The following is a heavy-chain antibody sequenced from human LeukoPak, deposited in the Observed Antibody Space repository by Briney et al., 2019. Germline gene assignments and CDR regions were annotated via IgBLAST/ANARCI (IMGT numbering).Heavy chain of an antibody. CDR3: ATSGWYEPLDY. CDR1: GLTFSTYA. Sequence: GGSLRLSCAASGLTFSTYAMSWVRQAPGKGLECGSSISGDSTYYADSVKGRFTIYRAISKNTLYLHLNSLSAEDPAVYSCATSGWYEPLDYWGQGTLVTVSS. CDR2: ISGDST. J-gene: IGHJ4*02. D-gene: IGHD6-19*01. V-gene: IGHV3-23*01.